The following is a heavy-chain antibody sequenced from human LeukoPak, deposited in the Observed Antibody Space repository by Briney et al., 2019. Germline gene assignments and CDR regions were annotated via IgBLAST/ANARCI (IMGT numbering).Heavy chain of an antibody. V-gene: IGHV3-23*01. CDR1: GFTFSAYA. CDR2: ISGSGGDT. Sequence: GGSLRLSCAASGFTFSAYAMGWVRQAPGKGLEWVSAISGSGGDTYYAEFVKGRFTISRDNSKNTLYLQMNSLRAEDTAVYYCARGPGGKASSYYYGMDVWGQGTTVTVSS. CDR3: ARGPGGKASSYYYGMDV. J-gene: IGHJ6*02. D-gene: IGHD4-23*01.